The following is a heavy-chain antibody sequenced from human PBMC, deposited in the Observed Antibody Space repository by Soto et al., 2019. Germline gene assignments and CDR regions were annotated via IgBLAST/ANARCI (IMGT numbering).Heavy chain of an antibody. CDR3: ARVDREYYMDV. CDR2: INAGNGNT. Sequence: QAPGQRLEWMGWINAGNGNTKYSQKFQGRVTITRDTSASTAYMELSSLRSEDTAVYYCARVDREYYMDVWGKGTTVTVSS. V-gene: IGHV1-3*01. J-gene: IGHJ6*03.